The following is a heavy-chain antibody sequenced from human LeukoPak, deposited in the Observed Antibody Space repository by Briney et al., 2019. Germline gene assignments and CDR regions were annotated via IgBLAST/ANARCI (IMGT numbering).Heavy chain of an antibody. V-gene: IGHV1-69*13. CDR3: ARVSGAHYYYYYYMDV. CDR2: IIPIFGTA. J-gene: IGHJ6*03. CDR1: GGTFSSYA. Sequence: ASVKVSCKASGGTFSSYAISWVRQAPGQGLEWMGGIIPIFGTANYAQKFRGRVTITADESTSTAYMELSSLRSEDTAVYYCARVSGAHYYYYYYMDVWGKGTTVTISS.